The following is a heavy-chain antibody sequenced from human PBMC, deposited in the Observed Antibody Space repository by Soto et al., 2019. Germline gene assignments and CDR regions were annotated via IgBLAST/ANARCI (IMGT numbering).Heavy chain of an antibody. V-gene: IGHV3-74*01. CDR3: ARAPLWYDSSGYYYGMDV. D-gene: IGHD3-22*01. J-gene: IGHJ6*02. CDR1: GFTFSSYW. CDR2: INSDGSST. Sequence: PGGSLRLSCAASGFTFSSYWMHWVRQAPGKGLVWVSRINSDGSSTTYADSVKGRFTISRDNAKNTLYLQMNSLRAEDTAVYYCARAPLWYDSSGYYYGMDVWGQGTTVTVSS.